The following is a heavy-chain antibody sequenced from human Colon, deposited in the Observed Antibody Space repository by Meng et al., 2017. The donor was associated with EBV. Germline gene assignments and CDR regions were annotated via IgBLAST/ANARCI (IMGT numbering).Heavy chain of an antibody. CDR2: IYYSGST. Sequence: HLQSSRPGPVKPSETLSLTCTCSGGSISSNGYYWTWIRQHPGKGLEWFGHIYYSGSTFYNPSLKRRVIISIDTSKNQFSLNLRSVTAADTAVYYCARVSSGWDYFDYWGQGTLVTVSS. CDR3: ARVSSGWDYFDY. V-gene: IGHV4-31*03. D-gene: IGHD6-19*01. J-gene: IGHJ4*02. CDR1: GGSISSNGYY.